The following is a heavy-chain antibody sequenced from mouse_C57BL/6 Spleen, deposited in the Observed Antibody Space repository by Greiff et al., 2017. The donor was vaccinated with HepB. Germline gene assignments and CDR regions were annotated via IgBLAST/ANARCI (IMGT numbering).Heavy chain of an antibody. V-gene: IGHV1-18*01. Sequence: EVQLQQSGPELVKPGASVKIPCKASGYTFTDYNMDWVKQSHGKSLEWIGDINPNNGGTIYNQKFKGKATLTVDKSSSTAYMELRSLTSEDTAVYYCARKFHYYGSSYGYFDVWGTGTTVTVSS. CDR2: INPNNGGT. CDR3: ARKFHYYGSSYGYFDV. D-gene: IGHD1-1*01. J-gene: IGHJ1*03. CDR1: GYTFTDYN.